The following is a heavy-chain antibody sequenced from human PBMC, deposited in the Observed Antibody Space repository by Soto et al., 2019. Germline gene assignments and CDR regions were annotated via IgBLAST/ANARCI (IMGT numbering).Heavy chain of an antibody. D-gene: IGHD4-4*01. CDR2: IVVGSGNT. J-gene: IGHJ6*02. CDR3: AAESSVTTGYYYYYGMDV. CDR1: GFTFTSSA. Sequence: SVKVSCKASGFTFTSSAVQWVRQARGQRLEWIGWIVVGSGNTNYAQKFQERVTITRDMSTSTAYMELSSLRSEDTAVYYCAAESSVTTGYYYYYGMDVWGQGTTVTVSS. V-gene: IGHV1-58*01.